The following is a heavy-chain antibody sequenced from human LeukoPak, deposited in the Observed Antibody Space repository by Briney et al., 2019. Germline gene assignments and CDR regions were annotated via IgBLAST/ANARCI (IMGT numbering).Heavy chain of an antibody. CDR1: GGSISSYY. CDR2: LYYSGST. Sequence: SETLSLTCTVSGGSISSYYWSWIRQPPGKGLVWTGYLYYSGSTNYNPPLKSRITLSVDTSKNQFSVKLSSVSAAGTAVYYSARGSDYYGSGSYYNYDYWGQGTLVTVSS. CDR3: ARGSDYYGSGSYYNYDY. D-gene: IGHD3-10*01. J-gene: IGHJ4*02. V-gene: IGHV4-59*01.